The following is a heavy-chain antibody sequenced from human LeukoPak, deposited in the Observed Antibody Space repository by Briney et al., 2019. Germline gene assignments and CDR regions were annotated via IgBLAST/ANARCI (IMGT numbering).Heavy chain of an antibody. D-gene: IGHD6-19*01. Sequence: PGGSLTLSCAASGLTFSSYAMSWVRQPTGKGLEWVSPISGSGGGTYYADSVKGRFTISRDNSKNTLYLQVNSLRDEDTAVYYCAKRQVVGDGGFDYWGQGTLVTVSS. CDR1: GLTFSSYA. J-gene: IGHJ4*02. V-gene: IGHV3-23*01. CDR2: ISGSGGGT. CDR3: AKRQVVGDGGFDY.